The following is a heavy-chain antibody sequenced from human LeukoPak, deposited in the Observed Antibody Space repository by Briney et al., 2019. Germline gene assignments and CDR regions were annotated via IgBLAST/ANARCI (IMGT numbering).Heavy chain of an antibody. J-gene: IGHJ4*02. CDR1: GGSISSGSYY. CDR2: IYTSGST. Sequence: SGTLSLTCTVSGGSISSGSYYWSWIRQPAGKGLEWIGRIYTSGSTNYNPSLKSRVTISVDTSKNQFSLKLSSVTAADTAVYYCARVGIAAAGTLPFDYWGQGTLVTVSS. CDR3: ARVGIAAAGTLPFDY. D-gene: IGHD6-13*01. V-gene: IGHV4-61*02.